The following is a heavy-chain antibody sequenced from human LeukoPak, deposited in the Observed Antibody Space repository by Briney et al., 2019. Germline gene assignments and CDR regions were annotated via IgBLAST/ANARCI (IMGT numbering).Heavy chain of an antibody. V-gene: IGHV1-46*01. CDR1: GYTFTTYY. Sequence: ASVKVSCKASGYTFTTYYLHWVRQAPGQGHEWMGIINPNAGDTGYARKFLGRVTMTRDTSTSTVYMELSSLRSEDTAVYYCARGEGYRVGAWWYFDYWGQGTLVTVSS. D-gene: IGHD1-26*01. CDR3: ARGEGYRVGAWWYFDY. CDR2: INPNAGDT. J-gene: IGHJ4*02.